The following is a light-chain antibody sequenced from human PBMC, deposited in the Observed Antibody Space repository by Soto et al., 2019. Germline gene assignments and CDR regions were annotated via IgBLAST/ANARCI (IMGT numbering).Light chain of an antibody. Sequence: SVLTQSPGTLSLNPGEGATLSCRASQSISSNFLAWYQQKRGQAPRLLIHGASNRATGIPDRFSGGGSGTDFTLTISRLEPEDFAVYYCQQYGSSPTFGQGTRLEI. J-gene: IGKJ5*01. CDR1: QSISSNF. CDR2: GAS. CDR3: QQYGSSPT. V-gene: IGKV3-20*01.